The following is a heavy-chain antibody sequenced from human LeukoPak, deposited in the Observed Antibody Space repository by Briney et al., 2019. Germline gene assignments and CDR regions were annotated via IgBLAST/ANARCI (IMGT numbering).Heavy chain of an antibody. Sequence: PSETLSLTCTVSGGSISSGSYYWSWIRQPAGKGREWIGRIYTSGSTNYNPSLKSRATISVDTSNNQFSLKLSSVTAADTAGDYQAGRKGGDIGDYWGQGTLVTVSS. CDR3: AGRKGGDIGDY. D-gene: IGHD3-16*02. CDR2: IYTSGST. J-gene: IGHJ4*02. V-gene: IGHV4-61*02. CDR1: GGSISSGSYY.